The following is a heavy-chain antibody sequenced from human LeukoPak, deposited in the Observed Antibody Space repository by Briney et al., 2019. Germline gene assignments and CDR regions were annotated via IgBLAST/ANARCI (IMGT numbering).Heavy chain of an antibody. CDR2: IYYSGST. V-gene: IGHV4-59*01. D-gene: IGHD4-17*01. CDR3: ARESVTTSYYYYYMDV. Sequence: SETLSLTCTVSGGSISSYYWSWIRQPPGKGLEWIGYIYYSGSTKCNPSLKSRVTISVDTSKNQFSLKLRSVTAADTAVYYCARESVTTSYYYYYMDVWGKGTTVTISS. J-gene: IGHJ6*03. CDR1: GGSISSYY.